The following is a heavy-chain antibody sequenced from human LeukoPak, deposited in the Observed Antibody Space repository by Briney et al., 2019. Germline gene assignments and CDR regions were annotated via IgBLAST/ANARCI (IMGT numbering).Heavy chain of an antibody. V-gene: IGHV4-59*12. CDR2: IYYSGST. J-gene: IGHJ4*02. CDR3: ARTVPYYYDSSGYPDY. D-gene: IGHD3-22*01. CDR1: GGSISSYY. Sequence: SETLSLTCTVSGGSISSYYWSWIRQPPGKGLEWIGYIYYSGSTNYNPSLKSRVTISVDMSKNQFSLKLSSVTAADTAVYYCARTVPYYYDSSGYPDYWGQGTLVTVSS.